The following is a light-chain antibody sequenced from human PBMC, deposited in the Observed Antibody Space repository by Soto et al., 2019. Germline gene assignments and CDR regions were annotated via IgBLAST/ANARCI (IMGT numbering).Light chain of an antibody. CDR1: QAIRTA. CDR2: AAS. Sequence: AIQLTQSPSSLSASVGDRVTITCRASQAIRTALGWYQQKPGKVPKLLIYAASTLQSGVPSRFSRSGIGTGLTLTISRLQAEDFGTYYCPVDFRIFWAFGQGTKVDIK. J-gene: IGKJ1*01. CDR3: PVDFRIFWA. V-gene: IGKV1-6*01.